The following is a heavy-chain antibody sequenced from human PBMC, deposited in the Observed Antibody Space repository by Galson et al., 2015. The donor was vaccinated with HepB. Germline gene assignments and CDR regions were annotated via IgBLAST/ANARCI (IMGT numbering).Heavy chain of an antibody. Sequence: QSGAEVKKPGESLRISCKGSGYSFTSYWIGWVRQMPGKGLEWMGGIDPSDSYTNYSPSFPGHVTISADKSISTAYLQWSSLKASDTAMYYCARRNKPYCSGGSCYSNFDYWGQGTLVTVSS. D-gene: IGHD2-15*01. V-gene: IGHV5-10-1*01. CDR2: IDPSDSYT. CDR1: GYSFTSYW. J-gene: IGHJ4*02. CDR3: ARRNKPYCSGGSCYSNFDY.